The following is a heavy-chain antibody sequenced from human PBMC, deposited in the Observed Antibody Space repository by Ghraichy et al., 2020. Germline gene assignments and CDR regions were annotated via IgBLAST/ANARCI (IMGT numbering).Heavy chain of an antibody. D-gene: IGHD2-21*01. J-gene: IGHJ3*02. Sequence: ASVKVSCKASGFTFTGYYMHWVRQAPGQGLEWMGWINPNSGGTNYAQKFQGRVTMTRDTSISTAYMELSRLRSDDTAVYYCARDRAFEKIPDAFDIWGQGTMVTVSS. CDR1: GFTFTGYY. V-gene: IGHV1-2*02. CDR2: INPNSGGT. CDR3: ARDRAFEKIPDAFDI.